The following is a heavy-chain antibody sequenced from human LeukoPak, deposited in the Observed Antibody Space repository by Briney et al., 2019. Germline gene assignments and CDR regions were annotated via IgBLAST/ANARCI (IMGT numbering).Heavy chain of an antibody. J-gene: IGHJ4*02. D-gene: IGHD1-26*01. CDR1: GGSISSCY. V-gene: IGHV4-34*01. Sequence: SETLSLTCTVSGGSISSCYWSWIRQPPGKGLEWIGEINHSGSTNYNPSLKSRVTISVDTSKNQFSLKLSSVTAADTAVYYCARQIVGATTALEDYWGQGTLVTVSS. CDR2: INHSGST. CDR3: ARQIVGATTALEDY.